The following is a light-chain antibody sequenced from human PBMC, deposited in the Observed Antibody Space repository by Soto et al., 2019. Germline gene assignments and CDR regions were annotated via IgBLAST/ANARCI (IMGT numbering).Light chain of an antibody. CDR2: DVS. J-gene: IGLJ1*01. CDR1: SSDVGAYNY. CDR3: SSYTSSGTDV. V-gene: IGLV2-14*01. Sequence: LTQPASVSGSPGQSITISCSGTSSDVGAYNYVSWYQQHPGKAPKVMIYDVSNRPSGISNRFSGSKSGNTASLTISGLQPEDEADYYCSSYTSSGTDVFGTGTKVTVL.